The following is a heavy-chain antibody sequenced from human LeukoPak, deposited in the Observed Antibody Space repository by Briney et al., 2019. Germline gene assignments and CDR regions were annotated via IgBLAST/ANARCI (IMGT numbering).Heavy chain of an antibody. CDR3: ARDRGRATYCPRSNCPDAFDL. V-gene: IGHV3-21*01. J-gene: IGHJ3*01. D-gene: IGHD2-8*01. Sequence: GGSLRLSCAASGFTFSSYSMNWVRQAPGKGLEWVSSISSSSTYIYYADSMKGRFTISRDNARNSLYLQMNSLGAEDTAVYYCARDRGRATYCPRSNCPDAFDLWGQGTMVTVSS. CDR1: GFTFSSYS. CDR2: ISSSSTYI.